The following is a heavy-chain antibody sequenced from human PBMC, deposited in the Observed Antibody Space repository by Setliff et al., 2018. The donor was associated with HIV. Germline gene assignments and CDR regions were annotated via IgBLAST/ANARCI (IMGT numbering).Heavy chain of an antibody. Sequence: ASVKVSCKASGYTFRNYAVHWVRQAPGQRLEWMGWIDSGNGNTKISPKFQDRVTIIRDTSATTVYMELTSLTSEDTAVYYCARELGEYCSGGTCYHHYYFDYWGPGTLVTVSS. CDR1: GYTFRNYA. CDR3: ARELGEYCSGGTCYHHYYFDY. J-gene: IGHJ4*02. V-gene: IGHV1-3*04. D-gene: IGHD2-15*01. CDR2: IDSGNGNT.